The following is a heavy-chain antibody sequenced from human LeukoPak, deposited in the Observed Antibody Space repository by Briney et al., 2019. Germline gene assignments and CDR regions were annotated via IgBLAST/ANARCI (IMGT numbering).Heavy chain of an antibody. D-gene: IGHD2-2*01. J-gene: IGHJ4*02. Sequence: GGSLRLSCAAAGFIFSSYGMHWVRQAPGKGLEWVAIIWYDGSNKYYADSVKGRFTVSKDNSKNTLYLQMNSLRAEDTAVYYCATDQYHLSDYWGQGTLVTVSS. CDR3: ATDQYHLSDY. CDR1: GFIFSSYG. CDR2: IWYDGSNK. V-gene: IGHV3-33*01.